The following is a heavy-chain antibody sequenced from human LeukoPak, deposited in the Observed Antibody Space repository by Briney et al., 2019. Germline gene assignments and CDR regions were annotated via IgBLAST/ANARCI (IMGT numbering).Heavy chain of an antibody. CDR3: AGSKNRYYLDDAFDI. Sequence: SETLSLTCTVSGGSISSGGYYWSWIRQHPGKGLEWIGYIYYSGSTYYNPSLKSRVTISVDTSKNQFSLKLSPVTAADTAVYYCAGSKNRYYLDDAFDIWGQGTMVTVSS. CDR1: GGSISSGGYY. CDR2: IYYSGST. V-gene: IGHV4-31*03. D-gene: IGHD3-22*01. J-gene: IGHJ3*02.